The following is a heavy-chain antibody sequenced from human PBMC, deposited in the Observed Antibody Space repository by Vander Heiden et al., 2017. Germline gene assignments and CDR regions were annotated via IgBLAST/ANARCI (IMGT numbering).Heavy chain of an antibody. J-gene: IGHJ3*02. CDR3: ARGRLRWSVGDAFDI. Sequence: QVQLQQWGAGLLKPSETLSLTCAVYGGSFSGYFWSWIRQPPGKGLGWIGEINHSGSTNYNPSLKSRVTISVETSKNQFSLKLNSVTAADTAVYYCARGRLRWSVGDAFDIWGQGTMVTVSP. CDR2: INHSGST. CDR1: GGSFSGYF. D-gene: IGHD4-17*01. V-gene: IGHV4-34*01.